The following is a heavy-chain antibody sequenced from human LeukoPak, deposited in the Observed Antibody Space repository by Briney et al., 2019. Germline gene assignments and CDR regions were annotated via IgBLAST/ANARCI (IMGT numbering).Heavy chain of an antibody. CDR3: ARGSIVEVPEANAFDI. CDR1: GYTFTGYY. CDR2: ISPNSGGT. Sequence: ASVKVSCKAPGYTFTGYYLHWVRQAPGQGLEWMGWISPNSGGTKFAQKFQGRVTMTRDTSISTAYMELSGLRSDDTALFYCARGSIVEVPEANAFDIWGQGTLVTVSS. D-gene: IGHD2-2*01. J-gene: IGHJ3*02. V-gene: IGHV1-2*02.